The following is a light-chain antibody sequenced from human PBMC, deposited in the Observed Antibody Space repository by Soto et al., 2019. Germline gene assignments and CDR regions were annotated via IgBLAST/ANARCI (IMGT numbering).Light chain of an antibody. V-gene: IGKV3-15*01. CDR2: GAS. J-gene: IGKJ1*01. CDR1: QSVNSN. Sequence: EVVMTQSPATLSVSPGERATLSCRASQSVNSNLAWYQQKPGQAPRLLIYGASTRATAIPARFSGSGSGTEFTLTISSLQSEDYAVYYCHQYNNWPPWTFGQGTKVDIK. CDR3: HQYNNWPPWT.